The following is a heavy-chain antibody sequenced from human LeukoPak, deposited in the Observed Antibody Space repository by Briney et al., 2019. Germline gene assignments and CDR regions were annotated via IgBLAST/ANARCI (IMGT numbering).Heavy chain of an antibody. CDR3: ARDQRVVVTAIRSAFDI. V-gene: IGHV4-39*07. J-gene: IGHJ3*02. Sequence: SETLSLTCTVSGGSISSSSYYWGWIRQPPGKGLEWIGSIYYSGSTYYNPSFKSRVTISVDTSKNQFSLKLSSVTAADTAVYYCARDQRVVVTAIRSAFDIWGQGTMVTVSS. CDR2: IYYSGST. D-gene: IGHD2-21*02. CDR1: GGSISSSSYY.